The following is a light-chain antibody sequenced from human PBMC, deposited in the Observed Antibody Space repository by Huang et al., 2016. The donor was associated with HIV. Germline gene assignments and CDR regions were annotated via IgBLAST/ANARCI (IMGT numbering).Light chain of an antibody. Sequence: EIVLTQSPATLFLSPGERATLSCGASQNIGNYLGCYQHRPGQAPRLLIYGASTRATGIPARFSATGSGTNFTLIINSLEPDDFAVYYCQQRGNWPLTFGGGTKVDI. CDR1: QNIGNY. CDR3: QQRGNWPLT. J-gene: IGKJ4*01. CDR2: GAS. V-gene: IGKV3-11*01.